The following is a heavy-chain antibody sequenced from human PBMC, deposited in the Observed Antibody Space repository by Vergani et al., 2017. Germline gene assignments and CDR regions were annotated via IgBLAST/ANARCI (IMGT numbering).Heavy chain of an antibody. V-gene: IGHV5-51*03. J-gene: IGHJ4*02. CDR2: IYPGDSDT. CDR3: ARRNPGYSSGWSWNY. D-gene: IGHD6-19*01. CDR1: GYSFTSYW. Sequence: EVQLVQSGAEVKKPGESLKISCKGSGYSFTSYWIGWVRQLPGKGLEWMGIIYPGDSDTRYSPSFQGQVTISADKSISTAYLQWSSLKASDTAMYYCARRNPGYSSGWSWNYWGQGTLVTVSS.